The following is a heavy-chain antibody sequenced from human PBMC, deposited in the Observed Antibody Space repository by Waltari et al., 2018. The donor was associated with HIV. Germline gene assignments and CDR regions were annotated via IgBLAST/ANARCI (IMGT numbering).Heavy chain of an antibody. Sequence: QVRLVQSGAEVKKPGASVTVSCKASGYAVTDDYYIHGVRQGPGQWLEWMGWGSWKSGGTKYAQNLQGRVTMARDTSITTAYMDLSRLTSDDTAIYYCATRYCGGDSCYALDYWGQGTLVTVSS. V-gene: IGHV1-2*02. CDR1: GYAVTDDYY. J-gene: IGHJ4*02. CDR3: ATRYCGGDSCYALDY. D-gene: IGHD2-15*01. CDR2: GSWKSGGT.